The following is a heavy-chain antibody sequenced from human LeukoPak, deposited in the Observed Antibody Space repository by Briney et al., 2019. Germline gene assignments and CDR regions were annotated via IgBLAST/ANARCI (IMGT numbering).Heavy chain of an antibody. D-gene: IGHD6-19*01. Sequence: PGGTLRLSCEVSGFTFSTYGMNWVRQAPGKGLEWVSSISSSSSYIYYADSVKGRFTIARDNAKNSLYLQMNSLRAEDTAVYYCAGVVEAVASGYYYYYMDVWGKGTTVTVSS. CDR3: AGVVEAVASGYYYYYMDV. J-gene: IGHJ6*03. CDR2: ISSSSSYI. V-gene: IGHV3-21*01. CDR1: GFTFSTYG.